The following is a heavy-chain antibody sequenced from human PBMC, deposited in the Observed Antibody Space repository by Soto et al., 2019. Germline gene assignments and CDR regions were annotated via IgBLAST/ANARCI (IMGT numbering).Heavy chain of an antibody. CDR2: IYYSGST. CDR3: ARGGGYEGYYYYGMDV. V-gene: IGHV4-30-4*01. D-gene: IGHD5-12*01. CDR1: GGSISSGDYY. J-gene: IGHJ6*02. Sequence: SETLSLTCTVSGGSISSGDYYWSWIRQPPGKGLEWIGYIYYSGSTYYNPSLKSRVTISVDTSKNQFSLKLSSVTAADTAVYYCARGGGYEGYYYYGMDVWGQGTTVTV.